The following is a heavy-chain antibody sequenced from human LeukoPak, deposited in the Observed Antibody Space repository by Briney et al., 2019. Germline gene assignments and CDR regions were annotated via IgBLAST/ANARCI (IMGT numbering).Heavy chain of an antibody. CDR1: GGSISSGDYY. CDR2: IYYSGST. J-gene: IGHJ4*02. CDR3: ARDRMAKYYYDSSGYQ. D-gene: IGHD3-22*01. V-gene: IGHV4-30-4*08. Sequence: SQTLSLTCTVSGGSISSGDYYWSWIRQPPGKGLEWIGYIYYSGSTRYNPSLKSRVTISVDTSKNQFSLKLSSVTAADTAVYYCARDRMAKYYYDSSGYQWGQGTLVTVSS.